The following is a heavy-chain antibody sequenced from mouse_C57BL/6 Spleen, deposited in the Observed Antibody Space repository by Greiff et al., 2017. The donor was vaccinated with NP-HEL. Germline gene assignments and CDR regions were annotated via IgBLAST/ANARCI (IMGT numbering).Heavy chain of an antibody. CDR2: ISSGSSTI. CDR1: GFTFSDYG. J-gene: IGHJ4*01. CDR3: ARLPHARDY. Sequence: EVKVVESGGGLVKPGGSLKLSCAASGFTFSDYGMHWVRQAPEKGLEWVAYISSGSSTIYYADTVKGRFSISRDNAKNTLFLQITSLRSEDTAMYYWARLPHARDYWGQGTSVTVSS. V-gene: IGHV5-17*01. D-gene: IGHD5-5*01.